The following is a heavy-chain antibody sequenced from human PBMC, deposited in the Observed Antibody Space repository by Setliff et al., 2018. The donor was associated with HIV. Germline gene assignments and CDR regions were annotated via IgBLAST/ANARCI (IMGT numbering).Heavy chain of an antibody. CDR2: TYYSGST. Sequence: SETLSLTCTVSSGSISSSIFYWGWIRQPPGKGLEWIGSTYYSGSTYYNPSLKSRVTISLDTSKNRFSLKLSSVTAADTAVYYCARGNGYSYGLMSAFDIWGQGTMVTVSS. D-gene: IGHD5-18*01. CDR3: ARGNGYSYGLMSAFDI. CDR1: SGSISSSIFY. J-gene: IGHJ3*02. V-gene: IGHV4-39*07.